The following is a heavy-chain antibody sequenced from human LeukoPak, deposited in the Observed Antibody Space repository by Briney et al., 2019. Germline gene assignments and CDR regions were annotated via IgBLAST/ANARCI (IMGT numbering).Heavy chain of an antibody. Sequence: SETLSLTCTVSGDSISSGDYCWSWIRQPAGKGLEWIGRISSSGSTNYNPSLKSRVTISVDTSKNQFSLKLSSVTAADTAVYYCARGPYSYDSSGAFDIWGQGTMVTVSS. J-gene: IGHJ3*02. CDR3: ARGPYSYDSSGAFDI. CDR1: GDSISSGDYC. D-gene: IGHD3-22*01. CDR2: ISSSGST. V-gene: IGHV4-61*02.